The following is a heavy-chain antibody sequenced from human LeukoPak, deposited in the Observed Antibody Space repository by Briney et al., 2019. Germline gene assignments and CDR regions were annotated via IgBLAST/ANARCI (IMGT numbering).Heavy chain of an antibody. D-gene: IGHD3-10*01. Sequence: PGGSLRLSCAASGFTFSSYAMSWVRQAPGKGLEWVSAISGSGGSTYYADSVKGRFTISRDNSKNTLYLQMNSLRAEDTAVYYCAKLWFGELWVDYYYYYYMDVWGKGTTVTVSS. CDR1: GFTFSSYA. CDR2: ISGSGGST. CDR3: AKLWFGELWVDYYYYYYMDV. V-gene: IGHV3-23*01. J-gene: IGHJ6*03.